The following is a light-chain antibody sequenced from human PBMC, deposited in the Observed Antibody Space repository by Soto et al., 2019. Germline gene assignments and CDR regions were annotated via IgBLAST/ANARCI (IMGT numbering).Light chain of an antibody. V-gene: IGKV2-28*01. Sequence: DLVMTQSPLSLPVTPGEPASISCRSSQSLLHSNGYNYLDWYLQKPGQSPQLLIYLGSHRASGVPDRFSGSGSGTDFTLKISRVEAEDVGVYYCMQALRALTFGGGTKVEIK. CDR3: MQALRALT. J-gene: IGKJ4*01. CDR2: LGS. CDR1: QSLLHSNGYNY.